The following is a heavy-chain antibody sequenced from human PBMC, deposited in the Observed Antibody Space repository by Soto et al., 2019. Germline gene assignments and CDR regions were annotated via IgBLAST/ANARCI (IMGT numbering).Heavy chain of an antibody. Sequence: SETLSLTCAVYGGSFSGYYWSWIRQPPGKGLEWFGEINHSGSTNYNPSLKSRVTISVDTSKNQFSLKLSSVTAADTAVYYCARVARRGGYNYYNYWGQGTLVTVSS. D-gene: IGHD5-12*01. CDR3: ARVARRGGYNYYNY. J-gene: IGHJ4*02. V-gene: IGHV4-34*01. CDR2: INHSGST. CDR1: GGSFSGYY.